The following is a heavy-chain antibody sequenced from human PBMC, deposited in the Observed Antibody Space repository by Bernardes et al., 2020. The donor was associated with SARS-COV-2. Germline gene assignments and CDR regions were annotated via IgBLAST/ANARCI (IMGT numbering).Heavy chain of an antibody. D-gene: IGHD5-18*01. CDR3: AKGDSGYSYESVGWYFDY. CDR1: GFTFSSYA. CDR2: ISGSGGST. J-gene: IGHJ4*02. V-gene: IGHV3-23*01. Sequence: GGSLRLSCAASGFTFSSYAMSWVRQAPGKGLEWVSAISGSGGSTYYADSVKGRFTISRDNSKNTLYLQMNSLRAEDTAVYYCAKGDSGYSYESVGWYFDYWGQGTLVTVSS.